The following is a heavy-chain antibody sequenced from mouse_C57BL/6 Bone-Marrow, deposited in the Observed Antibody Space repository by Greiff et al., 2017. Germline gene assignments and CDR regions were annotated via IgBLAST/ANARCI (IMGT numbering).Heavy chain of an antibody. V-gene: IGHV1-54*01. J-gene: IGHJ2*01. CDR3: AREGEPDDFDY. Sequence: VQLQQSGAELVRPGTSVKVSCKASGYAFTNYLIEWVKQRPGQGLEWIGVINPGSGGTNYNEKFKGKATLTADKSSSTAYMQLSRLTSEDSAVYFCAREGEPDDFDYWGQGTTLTVSS. CDR1: GYAFTNYL. CDR2: INPGSGGT.